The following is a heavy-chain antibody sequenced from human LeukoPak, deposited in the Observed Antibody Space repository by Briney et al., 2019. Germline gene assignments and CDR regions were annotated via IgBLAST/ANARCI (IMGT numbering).Heavy chain of an antibody. J-gene: IGHJ4*02. CDR3: AILERDYSDY. CDR1: GGSFSGYY. V-gene: IGHV4-34*01. Sequence: SETLSLTCAVYGGSFSGYYWSWIRQPPGKGLEWIGEINHSGSTNYNPSLKSRVTISVDTSKNQFSLKLGSVTAADTAVYYCAILERDYSDYWGQGTLVTVSS. CDR2: INHSGST.